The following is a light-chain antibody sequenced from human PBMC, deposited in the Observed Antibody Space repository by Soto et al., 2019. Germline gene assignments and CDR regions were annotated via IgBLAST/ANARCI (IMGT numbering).Light chain of an antibody. Sequence: QSVLTQPASVSGSPGQSITISCTGTSSDVGGYNYVSWYQQHPGKAPKLMIYEVSNRPSGVSHRFSGSKSDNTASLTISGLQAEDEADYYCSSYTTISTRVFGTGTKVTVL. V-gene: IGLV2-14*01. CDR1: SSDVGGYNY. J-gene: IGLJ1*01. CDR2: EVS. CDR3: SSYTTISTRV.